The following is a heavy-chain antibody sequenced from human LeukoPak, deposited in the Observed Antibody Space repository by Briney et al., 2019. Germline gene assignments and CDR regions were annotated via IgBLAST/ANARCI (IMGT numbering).Heavy chain of an antibody. D-gene: IGHD6-13*01. CDR1: GFTFSNAW. V-gene: IGHV3-7*01. J-gene: IGHJ6*03. Sequence: GGSLRLSCAASGFTFSNAWMSWVRQAPGKGLEWVANIKQDGSEKYYVDSVKGRFTISRDNAKNSLYLQMNSLRAEDTAVYYCARDGYSSSWYGYYYYYMDVWGKGTTVTVSS. CDR2: IKQDGSEK. CDR3: ARDGYSSSWYGYYYYYMDV.